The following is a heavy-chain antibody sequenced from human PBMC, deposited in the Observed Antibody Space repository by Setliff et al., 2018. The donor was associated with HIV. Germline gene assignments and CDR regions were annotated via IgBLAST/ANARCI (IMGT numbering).Heavy chain of an antibody. V-gene: IGHV1-46*01. CDR1: GYTFTRYQ. Sequence: ASVKVSCKASGYTFTRYQIQWMRQAPGKGLEWMGTINPSGGSTRFAEKFQGRATITGDTSTKTIYVKLKSLRAEDTAVYYCARDLGDSSCYYPVDYWGQGTLVTVSS. D-gene: IGHD3-22*01. CDR2: INPSGGST. CDR3: ARDLGDSSCYYPVDY. J-gene: IGHJ4*02.